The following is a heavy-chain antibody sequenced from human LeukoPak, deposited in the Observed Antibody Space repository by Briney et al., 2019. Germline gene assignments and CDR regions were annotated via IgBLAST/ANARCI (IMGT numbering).Heavy chain of an antibody. V-gene: IGHV3-23*01. CDR3: AKSEGYCSGGSCYLGDYYFDY. CDR2: ISGSGGST. J-gene: IGHJ4*02. CDR1: GFTFSSYA. D-gene: IGHD2-15*01. Sequence: GGSLRLSCAASGFTFSSYAMSWVRQAPGKGLEWVSAISGSGGSTYYADSVKGRFTISRDNSKNTLYLQMNSLRAEDTAVYYCAKSEGYCSGGSCYLGDYYFDYWGQGTLVTVSS.